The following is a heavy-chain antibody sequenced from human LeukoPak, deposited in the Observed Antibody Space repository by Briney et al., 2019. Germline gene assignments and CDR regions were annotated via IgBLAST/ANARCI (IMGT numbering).Heavy chain of an antibody. D-gene: IGHD5-12*01. CDR3: ARGGRWLETYMDV. V-gene: IGHV1-2*02. CDR1: GYTFTGYY. J-gene: IGHJ6*03. CDR2: INPNSGGT. Sequence: ASVKVSCKASGYTFTGYYMHWVRQDPGQGLEWMGWINPNSGGTNYAQQFQGRVTMTRDTSISTAYMELSRLRSDDSAVYYCARGGRWLETYMDVWGKGTTVSVSS.